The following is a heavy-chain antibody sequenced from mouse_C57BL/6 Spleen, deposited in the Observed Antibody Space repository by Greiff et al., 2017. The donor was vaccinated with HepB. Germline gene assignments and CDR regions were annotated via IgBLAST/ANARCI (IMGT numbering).Heavy chain of an antibody. Sequence: EVKLVESEGGLVQPGSSMKLSCTASGFTFSDYYMAWVRQVPEKGLEWVANINYDGSSTYYLDSLKSRFIISRDNAKNILYLQMSSLKSEDTATYYCARDRGLRGYFDYWGQGTTLTVSS. V-gene: IGHV5-16*01. CDR3: ARDRGLRGYFDY. CDR1: GFTFSDYY. CDR2: INYDGSST. J-gene: IGHJ2*01. D-gene: IGHD2-4*01.